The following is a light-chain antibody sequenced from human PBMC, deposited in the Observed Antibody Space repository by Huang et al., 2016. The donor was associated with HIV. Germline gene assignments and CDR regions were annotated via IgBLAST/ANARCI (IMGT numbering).Light chain of an antibody. CDR2: GSA. Sequence: EIVMTQSPATLSVSPGERATLSCRASQSVGSDLAWYQQKPGQAPRSLIDGSATRATGSPARCRGSGSGTEFTLTISSLQSEDFAVYYCQQYNNWPPWTFGQGTKVEIK. V-gene: IGKV3-15*01. J-gene: IGKJ1*01. CDR1: QSVGSD. CDR3: QQYNNWPPWT.